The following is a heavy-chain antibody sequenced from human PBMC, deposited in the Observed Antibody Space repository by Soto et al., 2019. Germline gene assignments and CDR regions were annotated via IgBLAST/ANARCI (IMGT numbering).Heavy chain of an antibody. CDR1: GYTFTSYD. CDR3: ARAPSSSWYGWFDP. V-gene: IGHV1-8*01. J-gene: IGHJ5*02. Sequence: ASVKVSCKASGYTFTSYDINWVRQAAGQGLEWMGWMNPNSGNTGYAQKFQGRVTMTRNTSISTAYMELSSLRSEDTAVYYCARAPSSSWYGWFDPWGQGTLVTVSS. D-gene: IGHD6-13*01. CDR2: MNPNSGNT.